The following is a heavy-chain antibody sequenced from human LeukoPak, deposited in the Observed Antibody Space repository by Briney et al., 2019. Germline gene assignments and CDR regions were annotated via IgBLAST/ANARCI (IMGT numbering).Heavy chain of an antibody. CDR1: GYTFTSYA. CDR2: ISTYNGNT. Sequence: ASVKVSCKASGYTFTSYAISWVRQAPGQGLEWMGWISTYNGNTNYAQKLQGRVTMTTDTSTSTAYMELRSLRSDDTAVFYCATVLTPRTIFGVVTHFDYWGQGTLVTVSS. CDR3: ATVLTPRTIFGVVTHFDY. V-gene: IGHV1-18*01. D-gene: IGHD3-3*01. J-gene: IGHJ4*02.